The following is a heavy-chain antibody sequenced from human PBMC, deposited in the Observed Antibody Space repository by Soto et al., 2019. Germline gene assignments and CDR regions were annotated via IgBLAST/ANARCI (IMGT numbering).Heavy chain of an antibody. Sequence: PSETLSLTCTVSGGSISSYYWSWIRQPPGKGLEWIGYIYYSGSTNYNPSLKSRVTISVDTSKNQFSLKLSSVTAADTAVYYCARAHRRLRITIFGVVTDAFEIWGQGTMVTVSS. J-gene: IGHJ3*02. D-gene: IGHD3-3*01. CDR2: IYYSGST. CDR3: ARAHRRLRITIFGVVTDAFEI. CDR1: GGSISSYY. V-gene: IGHV4-59*01.